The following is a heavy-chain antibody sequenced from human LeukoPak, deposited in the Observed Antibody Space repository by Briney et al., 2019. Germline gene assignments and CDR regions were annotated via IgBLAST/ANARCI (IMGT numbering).Heavy chain of an antibody. CDR2: IIPIFGTA. D-gene: IGHD6-13*01. Sequence: SVTVSCKASGGTFSSYAISWVRQAPGQGLEWMGGIIPIFGTANYAQKFQGRVTITADKSTSTAYMELSSLRSEDTAVYYCAREAGYSSSWYYYYYYMDVWGKGTTVTVSS. CDR3: AREAGYSSSWYYYYYYMDV. CDR1: GGTFSSYA. J-gene: IGHJ6*03. V-gene: IGHV1-69*06.